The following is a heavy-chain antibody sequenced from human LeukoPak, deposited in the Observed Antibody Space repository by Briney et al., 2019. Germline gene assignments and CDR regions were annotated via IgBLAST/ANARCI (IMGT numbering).Heavy chain of an antibody. J-gene: IGHJ4*02. V-gene: IGHV3-23*01. CDR2: ISGSGGST. CDR3: AKGIAAALPYYFDY. D-gene: IGHD6-13*01. Sequence: GGSLRLSCAASGFTFSSYAMSWVRQAPGKGLEWVSDISGSGGSTYYADSVKGRFTISRDNSKNTLYLQMNSQRAEDTAVYYCAKGIAAALPYYFDYWGQGTLVTVSS. CDR1: GFTFSSYA.